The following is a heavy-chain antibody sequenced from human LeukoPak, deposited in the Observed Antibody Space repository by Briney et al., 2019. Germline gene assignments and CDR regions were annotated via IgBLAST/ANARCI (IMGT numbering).Heavy chain of an antibody. CDR1: GFTFSSYE. Sequence: GGSLRLSCAASGFTFSSYEMNWVRQAPGKGLEWVSYISSSGNTIYYADSVKGRFTISRDNAKNSLYLQMNSLRDEDTAVYYCARDSPYGDYPFDYWGQGTLVTVSS. CDR3: ARDSPYGDYPFDY. CDR2: ISSSGNTI. J-gene: IGHJ4*02. D-gene: IGHD4-17*01. V-gene: IGHV3-48*03.